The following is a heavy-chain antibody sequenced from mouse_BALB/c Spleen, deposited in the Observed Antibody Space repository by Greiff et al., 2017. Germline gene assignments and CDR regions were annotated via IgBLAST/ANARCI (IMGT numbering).Heavy chain of an antibody. V-gene: IGHV5-6-3*01. CDR3: AKLWLRRFDY. CDR1: GFTFSSYG. J-gene: IGHJ2*01. CDR2: INSNGGST. D-gene: IGHD2-2*01. Sequence: EVKLMESGGGLVQPGGSLKLSCAASGFTFSSYGMSWVRQTPDKRLELVATINSNGGSTYYPDSVKGRFTISRDNAKNTLYLQISSLKSEDTAMYYCAKLWLRRFDYWGQGTTLTVSS.